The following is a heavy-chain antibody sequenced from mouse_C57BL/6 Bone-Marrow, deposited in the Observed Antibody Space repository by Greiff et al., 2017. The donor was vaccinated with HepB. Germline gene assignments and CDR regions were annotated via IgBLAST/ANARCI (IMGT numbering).Heavy chain of an antibody. D-gene: IGHD1-1*01. CDR1: GFTFSDYG. J-gene: IGHJ1*03. V-gene: IGHV5-17*01. CDR3: AASTVVYWYFDV. CDR2: ISSGSSTI. Sequence: EVQLVESGGGLVKPGGSLKLSCAASGFTFSDYGMHWVRQAPEKGLEWVAYISSGSSTIYYADTVKGRFTISRDNAKNTLFLQMTSLRSEDTAMYYCAASTVVYWYFDVWGTGTTVTVSS.